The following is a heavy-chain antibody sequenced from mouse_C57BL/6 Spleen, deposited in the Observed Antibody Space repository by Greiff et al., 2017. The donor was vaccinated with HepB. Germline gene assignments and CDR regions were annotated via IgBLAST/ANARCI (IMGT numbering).Heavy chain of an antibody. CDR1: GYTFTSYW. D-gene: IGHD2-4*01. Sequence: QVQLQQPGAELVKPGASVKLSCKASGYTFTSYWMHWVKQRPGQGLEWIGMIHPNSGSTNYNEKFKSKATLTVDKSSSTAYMQLSSLTSEDSAVYYCARWDYDYDGYYFDYWGQGTTLTVSS. CDR3: ARWDYDYDGYYFDY. J-gene: IGHJ2*01. CDR2: IHPNSGST. V-gene: IGHV1-64*01.